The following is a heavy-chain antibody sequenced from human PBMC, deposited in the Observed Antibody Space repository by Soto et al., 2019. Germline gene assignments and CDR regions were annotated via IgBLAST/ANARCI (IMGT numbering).Heavy chain of an antibody. V-gene: IGHV4-59*01. D-gene: IGHD4-17*01. CDR3: ARDDYGGNSYFDY. J-gene: IGHJ4*02. Sequence: SETLSLTXTVSGGSISSYYWSWIRQPPGKGLEWIGYIYYSGSTNYNPSLKSRVTISVDTSKNQFSLKLSSVTAADTAVYYCARDDYGGNSYFDYWGQGTLVTVSP. CDR2: IYYSGST. CDR1: GGSISSYY.